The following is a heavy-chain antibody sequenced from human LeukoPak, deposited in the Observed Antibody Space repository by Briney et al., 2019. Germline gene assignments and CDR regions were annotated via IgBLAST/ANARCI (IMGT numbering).Heavy chain of an antibody. CDR2: IYYSGSA. CDR3: ARGRSTTTVVTRQLPLNY. CDR1: GGSISVSSYY. D-gene: IGHD4-23*01. V-gene: IGHV4-39*01. J-gene: IGHJ4*02. Sequence: SETLSLTCTVSGGSISVSSYYWGWIRQPPGKGLEWIGSIYYSGSAYYNSSLKSRVTISVDTSKNQFSLKLSSVTAADTAVYYCARGRSTTTVVTRQLPLNYWGQGTLVTVSS.